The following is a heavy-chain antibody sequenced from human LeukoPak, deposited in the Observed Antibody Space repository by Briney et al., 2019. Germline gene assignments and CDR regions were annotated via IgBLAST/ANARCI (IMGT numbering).Heavy chain of an antibody. CDR1: GFIFSSYA. V-gene: IGHV3-7*01. CDR2: IKEDGSEK. D-gene: IGHD4-17*01. Sequence: GGSLRLSCAASGFIFSSYAMSWVRQAPGKGLEWVASIKEDGSEKKHADSVKGRFTISRDNAENSLYLQMNSLRAEDTAVYYCATLKAAVTIFDNWGQGTLVTVSS. CDR3: ATLKAAVTIFDN. J-gene: IGHJ4*02.